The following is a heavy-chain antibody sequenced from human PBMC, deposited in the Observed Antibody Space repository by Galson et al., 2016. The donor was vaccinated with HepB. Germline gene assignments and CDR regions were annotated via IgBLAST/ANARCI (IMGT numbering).Heavy chain of an antibody. V-gene: IGHV3-23*01. D-gene: IGHD3-22*01. CDR2: ISGGGGST. CDR3: AKYRDHSSGYYPLDY. CDR1: GLTFNSYG. J-gene: IGHJ4*02. Sequence: SLRLSCAASGLTFNSYGMSWVRQAPGKGLERVSSISGGGGSTDYAGSVKGRLTISRDNSKNTLYLHLNSLRAEDTAVYYCAKYRDHSSGYYPLDYWGQGTLVTVSS.